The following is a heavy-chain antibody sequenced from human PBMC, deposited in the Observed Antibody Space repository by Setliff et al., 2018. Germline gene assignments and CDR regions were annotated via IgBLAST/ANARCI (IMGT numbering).Heavy chain of an antibody. V-gene: IGHV4-39*07. Sequence: TLSLTCTVSGGSISTTGYYWGWIRQPPGKGLEWIGCVYYSGNTYYSPSLKSRVTMFVDTSKNQFSLMLYSVTAADTAIYYCARYDSSGYSENYYFDYWGQGTLVTVSS. J-gene: IGHJ4*02. CDR2: VYYSGNT. CDR3: ARYDSSGYSENYYFDY. CDR1: GGSISTTGYY. D-gene: IGHD3-22*01.